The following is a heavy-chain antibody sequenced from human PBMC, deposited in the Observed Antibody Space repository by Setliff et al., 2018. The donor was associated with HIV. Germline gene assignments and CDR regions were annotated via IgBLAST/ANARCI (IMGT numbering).Heavy chain of an antibody. J-gene: IGHJ4*02. Sequence: ASETLSLTCAVYGGSFSGYYWSWIRQPPGKGLEWIGEINHSGSTNYNPSLKSRVTISVDTSKNQFSLKLSSVTAADTAVYYCARSVSSSWYDYWGQGTLVTVSS. CDR3: ARSVSSSWYDY. D-gene: IGHD6-13*01. CDR2: INHSGST. V-gene: IGHV4-34*01. CDR1: GGSFSGYY.